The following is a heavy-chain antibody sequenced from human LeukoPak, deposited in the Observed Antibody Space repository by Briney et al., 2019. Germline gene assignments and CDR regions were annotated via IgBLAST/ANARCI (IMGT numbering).Heavy chain of an antibody. Sequence: ASMKVSCKVSGYTLTELSMHWVRQAPGKGLGWMGGFDPEDGETIYAQKFQGRVVMTSDTSTSTVYMELGSLRSEDTAVYYCATGLSSGSYYGSWGQGTLVTVSS. V-gene: IGHV1-24*01. CDR1: GYTLTELS. J-gene: IGHJ5*02. D-gene: IGHD3-10*01. CDR2: FDPEDGET. CDR3: ATGLSSGSYYGS.